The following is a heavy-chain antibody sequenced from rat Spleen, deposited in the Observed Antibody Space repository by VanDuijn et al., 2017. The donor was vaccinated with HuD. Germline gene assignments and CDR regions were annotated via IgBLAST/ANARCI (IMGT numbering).Heavy chain of an antibody. J-gene: IGHJ4*01. CDR2: ITYDGGNT. CDR1: GFTFSSFA. V-gene: IGHV5-25*01. Sequence: EVQLVESGGGLVQPGRSMKLSCAASGFTFSSFAMTWVRQAPTKGLEWVASITYDGGNTYYRDSVKGRFTISRDNAKSSLFLQMDSLRSEDTSTYYCVKAIMYTTDYYYGVMDAWGQGASVTVSS. CDR3: VKAIMYTTDYYYGVMDA. D-gene: IGHD1-6*01.